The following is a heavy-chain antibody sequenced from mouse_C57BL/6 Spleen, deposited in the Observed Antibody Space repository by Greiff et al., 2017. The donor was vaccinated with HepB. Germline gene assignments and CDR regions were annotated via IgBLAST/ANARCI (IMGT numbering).Heavy chain of an antibody. CDR1: GYTFTSYW. D-gene: IGHD2-4*01. V-gene: IGHV1-50*01. J-gene: IGHJ1*03. CDR3: AGLRRGYWYFDV. Sequence: QVQLKQPGAELVKPGASVKLSCKASGYTFTSYWMQWVKQRPGQGLEWIGEIDPSDSYTNYNQKFKGKATLTVDTSSSTAYMQLSSLTSEDSAVYYCAGLRRGYWYFDVWGTGTTVTVSS. CDR2: IDPSDSYT.